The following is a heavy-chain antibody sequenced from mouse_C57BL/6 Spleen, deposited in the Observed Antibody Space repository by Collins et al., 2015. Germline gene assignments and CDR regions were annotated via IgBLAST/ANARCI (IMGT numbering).Heavy chain of an antibody. CDR3: ARYGKDYFDY. CDR2: IDPSDSYT. Sequence: QVQLQQPGAELVMPGASVKLSCKASGYTFTSYWMHWVKQRPGQGLEWIGEIDPSDSYTNYNQKFKGKSTLTVDKSSSTAYMQLSSLTSEDSAVYYCARYGKDYFDYWGQGTTLTVSS. J-gene: IGHJ2*01. CDR1: GYTFTSYW. V-gene: IGHV1-69*01. D-gene: IGHD1-1*01.